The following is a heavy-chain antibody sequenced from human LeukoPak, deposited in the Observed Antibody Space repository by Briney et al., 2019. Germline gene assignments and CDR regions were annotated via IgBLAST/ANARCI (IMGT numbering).Heavy chain of an antibody. V-gene: IGHV1-2*06. D-gene: IGHD7-27*01. J-gene: IGHJ4*02. CDR1: GYTFTGYY. CDR2: INPNSGGT. CDR3: ARDLPSTPNWELDY. Sequence: GASVKVSCRASGYTFTGYYMHWVRQAPGQGLEWMGRINPNSGGTNYAQKFQGRVTMTRDTSISTAYMELNRLTSDDTAVYYCARDLPSTPNWELDYWGQGTLVTVSS.